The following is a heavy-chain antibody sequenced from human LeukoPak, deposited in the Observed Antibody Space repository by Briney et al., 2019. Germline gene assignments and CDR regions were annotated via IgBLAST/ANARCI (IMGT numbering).Heavy chain of an antibody. J-gene: IGHJ3*02. Sequence: PSETLSLTCTVSGGSISSYYWSWIRQPPGKGLEWIGYIYYSGSTNYNPSLKSRVTISVDTSKNQFSLKLSSVTAADTAVYYCAGVYDSSGSDDAFDIWGQGTMVTVSS. CDR3: AGVYDSSGSDDAFDI. V-gene: IGHV4-59*01. CDR1: GGSISSYY. CDR2: IYYSGST. D-gene: IGHD3-22*01.